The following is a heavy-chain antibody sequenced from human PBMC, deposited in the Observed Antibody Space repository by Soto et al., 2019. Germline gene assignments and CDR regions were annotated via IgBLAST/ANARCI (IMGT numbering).Heavy chain of an antibody. J-gene: IGHJ4*02. V-gene: IGHV3-15*01. D-gene: IGHD3-10*01. CDR1: GFTFSNAW. CDR2: IKSNADGGTT. Sequence: GGSLRLSCAASGFTFSNAWMSWVRQAPGKGLEWVGRIKSNADGGTTGYAAPVKGRFTISRDDSKNTLYLQMNSLKTEDTAVYYCTTDRAVLPIDYWGQGTLVTVSS. CDR3: TTDRAVLPIDY.